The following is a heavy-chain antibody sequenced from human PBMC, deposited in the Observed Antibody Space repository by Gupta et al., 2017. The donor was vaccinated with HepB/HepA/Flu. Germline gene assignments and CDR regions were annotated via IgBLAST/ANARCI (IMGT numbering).Heavy chain of an antibody. CDR3: ARIRYSLGYYYYMDV. Sequence: EVQLVESGGDLVQPGGSLRLSCAASGFTFSGYWMGWVRQAPGKGLECVANIQSDGSEKNYVDSVKGRFTISRDNAKNSLYLQMNSLGAEDTALYYCARIRYSLGYYYYMDVWGKGTTVTVSS. CDR1: GFTFSGYW. V-gene: IGHV3-7*01. D-gene: IGHD5-18*01. CDR2: IQSDGSEK. J-gene: IGHJ6*03.